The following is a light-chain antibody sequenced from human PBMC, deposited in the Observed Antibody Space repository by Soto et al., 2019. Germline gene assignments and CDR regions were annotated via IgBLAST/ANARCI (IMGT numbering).Light chain of an antibody. CDR1: QSVSSSY. J-gene: IGKJ5*01. CDR3: QQYGSSPPIT. Sequence: EIVLTQSPGTLSLSPGERATLSCRASQSVSSSYLAWYQQKPGQSPRLLIYGASIRVTGIPDMFSAIGSGTDFTLTIIRLEPEDFAVYYCQQYGSSPPITFGQGTRLEIK. V-gene: IGKV3-20*01. CDR2: GAS.